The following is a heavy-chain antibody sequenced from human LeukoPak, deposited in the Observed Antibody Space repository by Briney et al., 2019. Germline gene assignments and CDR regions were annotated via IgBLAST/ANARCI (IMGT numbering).Heavy chain of an antibody. Sequence: ASVKVSCKASGYTFTSYYMHWVRQAPGQGLEWMGIINPSGGSTSYAQKFQGRVTMTRDMSTSTVYMGLSSLRSEDTAVYYCARDKCSSTSCYYFDYWGQGTLVTVSS. CDR2: INPSGGST. D-gene: IGHD2-2*01. CDR1: GYTFTSYY. CDR3: ARDKCSSTSCYYFDY. V-gene: IGHV1-46*01. J-gene: IGHJ4*02.